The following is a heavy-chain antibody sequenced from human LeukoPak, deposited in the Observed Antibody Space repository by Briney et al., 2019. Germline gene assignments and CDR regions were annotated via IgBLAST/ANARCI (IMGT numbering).Heavy chain of an antibody. Sequence: ASVKVSCKASGYTFTSYGISWVRQAPGQGLEWMGWISTYNGNRNYAQNLQGRVTMTTDTSTTTAYMELRSLRSDDTAVYYCARHPSQVVATYFFDYWSQGTLVTVSS. CDR3: ARHPSQVVATYFFDY. D-gene: IGHD2-15*01. CDR2: ISTYNGNR. J-gene: IGHJ4*02. V-gene: IGHV1-18*01. CDR1: GYTFTSYG.